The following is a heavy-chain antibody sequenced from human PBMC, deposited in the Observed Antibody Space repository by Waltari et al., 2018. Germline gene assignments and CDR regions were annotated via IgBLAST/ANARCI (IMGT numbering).Heavy chain of an antibody. V-gene: IGHV3-48*01. Sequence: EVQLVESGGGLVQPGGSLRLAWAASGFTSSSERQNRARQAPGTGLEWVSYISSSSSTIYYADSVKGRFTISRDNAKNSLYLQMNSLRAEDTAVYYCARDGRQQLVPIDYWGQGTLVTVSS. CDR3: ARDGRQQLVPIDY. CDR2: ISSSSSTI. CDR1: GFTSSSER. J-gene: IGHJ4*02. D-gene: IGHD6-13*01.